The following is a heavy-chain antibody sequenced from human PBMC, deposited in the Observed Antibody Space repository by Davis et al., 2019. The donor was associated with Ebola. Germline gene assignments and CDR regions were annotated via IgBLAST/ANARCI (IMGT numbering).Heavy chain of an antibody. Sequence: ASVKVSCKASGYTFTSYGISWVRQAPGQGLEWMGWISAYNGNTNYAQKLQGRVTMTTDTSTSTAYMELRSLRSDDTAVYYCARVRYSSSWKWFDPWGQGTLVTVSS. CDR1: GYTFTSYG. D-gene: IGHD6-13*01. CDR2: ISAYNGNT. CDR3: ARVRYSSSWKWFDP. J-gene: IGHJ5*02. V-gene: IGHV1-18*01.